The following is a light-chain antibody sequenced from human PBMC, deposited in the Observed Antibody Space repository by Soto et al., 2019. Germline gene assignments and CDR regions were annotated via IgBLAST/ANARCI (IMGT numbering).Light chain of an antibody. CDR2: GNT. CDR3: LSFDSSLSVV. CDR1: SSNIGAGYD. V-gene: IGLV1-40*01. Sequence: QSVLTQPPSVSGAPGQRVTISCTGSSSNIGAGYDVHWYQQLPGRAPKLLIYGNTNRPSGVPDRFSGSKSGTSASLAITGLQAGGEADYYCLSFDSSLSVVFGGGTKVTVL. J-gene: IGLJ2*01.